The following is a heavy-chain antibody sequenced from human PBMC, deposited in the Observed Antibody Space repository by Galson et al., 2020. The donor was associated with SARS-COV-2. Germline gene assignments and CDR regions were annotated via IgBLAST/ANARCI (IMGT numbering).Heavy chain of an antibody. Sequence: SETLSLTCTVYGGSISSYYWSWIRQPPGKGLEWIGDINHSGSTNYNPSLKSRVTISVDTSKNQFSLKLSSVTAADTAVYYCASAYSVSSWFSLYYYGMDVWGQGTTVTVSS. CDR2: INHSGST. CDR3: ASAYSVSSWFSLYYYGMDV. CDR1: GGSISSYY. D-gene: IGHD6-13*01. V-gene: IGHV4-59*12. J-gene: IGHJ6*02.